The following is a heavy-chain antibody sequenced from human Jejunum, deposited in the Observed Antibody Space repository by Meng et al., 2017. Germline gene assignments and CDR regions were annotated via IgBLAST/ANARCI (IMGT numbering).Heavy chain of an antibody. Sequence: QVQIKQWGAGLLKPSETLSLTCAVYGGSISGYFWSWIRQAPGEGLEWVGEFTRGGTTNYNPALKSRVTISADTSKNQFSLTLSSVSAADTAVYYCARHEVDFDNWGQGTLVTVSS. J-gene: IGHJ4*02. CDR1: GGSISGYF. CDR3: ARHEVDFDN. CDR2: FTRGGTT. V-gene: IGHV4-34*02. D-gene: IGHD1-26*01.